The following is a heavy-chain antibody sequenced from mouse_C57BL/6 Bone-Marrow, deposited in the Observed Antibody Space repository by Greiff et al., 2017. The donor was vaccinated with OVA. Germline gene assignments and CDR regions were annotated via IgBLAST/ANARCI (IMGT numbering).Heavy chain of an antibody. Sequence: QVQLQQPGAELVKPGASVKLSCKASGYTFTSYWMHWVKQRPGQGLEWIGMIHPNRGSTNYNEKFKSKATLTVDKSSSTAYMQLSSLTSEDSAVYYCFYYDYDEFAYWGQGTLVTVSA. V-gene: IGHV1-64*01. CDR1: GYTFTSYW. D-gene: IGHD2-4*01. CDR3: FYYDYDEFAY. J-gene: IGHJ3*01. CDR2: IHPNRGST.